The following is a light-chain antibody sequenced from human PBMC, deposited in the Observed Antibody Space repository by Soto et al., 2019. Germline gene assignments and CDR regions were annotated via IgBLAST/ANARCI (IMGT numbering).Light chain of an antibody. V-gene: IGLV2-14*01. CDR3: SSYTSYSPYV. Sequence: QSVLTQPASVSGSPGQPITISCTGTSSDVGGYNYVSWYQQHPGKAPKLIIYAVSKRPSGVSNRFSGSKSGNTASLTISGLQAEDEADYYCSSYTSYSPYVFGTGTKLTVL. CDR2: AVS. CDR1: SSDVGGYNY. J-gene: IGLJ1*01.